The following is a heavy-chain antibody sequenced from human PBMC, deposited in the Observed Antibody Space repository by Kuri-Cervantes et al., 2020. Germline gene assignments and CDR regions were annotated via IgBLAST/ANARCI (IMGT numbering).Heavy chain of an antibody. CDR1: GYTFTSYG. D-gene: IGHD2-2*01. CDR3: ARVHCSSTSCYEGGHDY. V-gene: IGHV1-18*01. CDR2: ISAYNGNT. J-gene: IGHJ4*02. Sequence: ASVKVSCKASGYTFTSYGISWVRQAPGQGLEWMGWISAYNGNTNYAQKLQGRVTITADESTSTAYMELSSLRSKDTAVYYCARVHCSSTSCYEGGHDYWGQGTLVTVSS.